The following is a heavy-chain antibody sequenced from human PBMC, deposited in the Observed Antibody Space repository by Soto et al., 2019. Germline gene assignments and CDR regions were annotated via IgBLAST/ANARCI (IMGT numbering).Heavy chain of an antibody. CDR2: VSAYNRNT. Sequence: QVQLVQSGAEVKKPGASVKVSCKTYGYTFTNYGITWVRQAPGQGLEWMGWVSAYNRNTNYAQKFQDRGTMTTDTSTRTAYLEARSLTTDHTAVYFWAGERPWGAPPYWGQGTLVTVSS. V-gene: IGHV1-18*04. J-gene: IGHJ4*02. D-gene: IGHD3-16*01. CDR3: AGERPWGAPPY. CDR1: GYTFTNYG.